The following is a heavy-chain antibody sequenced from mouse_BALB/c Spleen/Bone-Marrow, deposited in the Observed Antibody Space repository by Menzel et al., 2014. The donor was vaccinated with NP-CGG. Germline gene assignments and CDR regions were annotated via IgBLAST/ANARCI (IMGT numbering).Heavy chain of an antibody. D-gene: IGHD1-1*01. CDR3: SRLYYYGNFAY. Sequence: EVKLLESGGGLVQPGGSLKLSCAASGFDFSRYWMSWVRQAPGKGLGWIGEINPDSSTINYTPSLKDKFIISRDNAKNTLYLQMSKVRSEDTALYYCSRLYYYGNFAYWGQGTLVTASA. J-gene: IGHJ3*01. V-gene: IGHV4-1*02. CDR1: GFDFSRYW. CDR2: INPDSSTI.